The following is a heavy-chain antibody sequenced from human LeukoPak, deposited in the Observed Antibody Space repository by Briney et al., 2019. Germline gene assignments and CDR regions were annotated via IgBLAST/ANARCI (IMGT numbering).Heavy chain of an antibody. CDR3: AKSLYGSGSYYNWFDP. J-gene: IGHJ5*02. V-gene: IGHV4-39*07. D-gene: IGHD3-10*01. CDR2: INHRGST. CDR1: GVSISSSDYY. Sequence: PSETLSLTCSVSGVSISSSDYYWGWIRQSPGKGLEWIGEINHRGSTNYNPSLKRRVTISLDTSKNQFSLKLSSVTSAHTAVYYCAKSLYGSGSYYNWFDPWGQGTLVTVSS.